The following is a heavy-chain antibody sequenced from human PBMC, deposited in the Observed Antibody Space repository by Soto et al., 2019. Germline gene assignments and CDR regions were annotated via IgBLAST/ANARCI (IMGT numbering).Heavy chain of an antibody. V-gene: IGHV3-7*03. D-gene: IGHD6-19*01. CDR2: IKQDGNDK. CDR1: GFSFSSHW. CDR3: ARYSYSSGPQDS. Sequence: LRLSCAASGFSFSSHWMSWVRQAPGKGLEWVANIKQDGNDKRYVDSVKGRLTISRDNAKSSLYLQMNSLRAEDTAVYYCARYSYSSGPQDSWGRGTLVTVSS. J-gene: IGHJ4*02.